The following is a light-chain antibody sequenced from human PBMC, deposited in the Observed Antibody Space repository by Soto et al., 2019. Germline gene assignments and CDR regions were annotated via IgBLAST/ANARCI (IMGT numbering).Light chain of an antibody. CDR2: GTS. V-gene: IGKV3-15*01. CDR3: QHYNNWPLT. CDR1: QSVSSN. Sequence: EIVMTQSPATLSVSPGDRATLSCSASQSVSSNLAWYQQKPGQAPSLLIYGTSTRATGIPARFIGSGSGTEFTLTISSLQSEDFAVYYCQHYNNWPLTFVGGTKVEIK. J-gene: IGKJ4*01.